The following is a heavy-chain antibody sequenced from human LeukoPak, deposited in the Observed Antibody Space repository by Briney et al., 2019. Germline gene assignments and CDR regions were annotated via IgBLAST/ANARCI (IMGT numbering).Heavy chain of an antibody. J-gene: IGHJ4*02. CDR3: ARKNWEAYDY. D-gene: IGHD7-27*01. CDR2: ISSYNGNT. Sequence: ASVKVSCKASDYTFIADGISWVRQAPGQGLEWMGWISSYNGNTNYAQKFQGRATMTTDTSTSTAYMELRSLRSDDTAVYYCARKNWEAYDYWGQGTLVTVSS. V-gene: IGHV1-18*01. CDR1: DYTFIADG.